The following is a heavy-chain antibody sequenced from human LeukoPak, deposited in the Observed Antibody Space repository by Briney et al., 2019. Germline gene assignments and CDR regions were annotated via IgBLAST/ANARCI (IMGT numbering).Heavy chain of an antibody. CDR1: GFTFTSHW. CDR2: IKDEGSEK. V-gene: IGHV3-7*03. Sequence: GSLRLSCAASGFTFTSHWMTWVRQAPGKGLEWVANIKDEGSEKYYVDSVKGRFTISRDNAKNSLYLQMNSLRVGDTAVYYCAGALRPLDYWGQGTLVTVSS. D-gene: IGHD3-16*01. CDR3: AGALRPLDY. J-gene: IGHJ4*02.